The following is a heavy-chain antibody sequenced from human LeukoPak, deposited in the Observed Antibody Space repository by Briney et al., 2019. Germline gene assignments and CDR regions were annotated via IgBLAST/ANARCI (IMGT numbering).Heavy chain of an antibody. J-gene: IGHJ4*02. V-gene: IGHV1-18*01. CDR1: GYTLTTYD. CDR2: ISGYNGNT. CDR3: ARDPEGSGCYFDY. Sequence: ASVKVSCKASGYTLTTYDISWVRQAPGQGLEWMGGISGYNGNTNYAQKFQGRVTMTRDTSTSMVYMELTSLRSEDTAVYYCARDPEGSGCYFDYWGQGTLVTVSS. D-gene: IGHD6-19*01.